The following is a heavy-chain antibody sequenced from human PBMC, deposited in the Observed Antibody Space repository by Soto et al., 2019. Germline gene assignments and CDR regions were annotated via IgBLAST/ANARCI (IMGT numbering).Heavy chain of an antibody. D-gene: IGHD1-26*01. CDR2: MNPNSGNT. V-gene: IGHV1-8*01. J-gene: IGHJ4*02. Sequence: ASVKVSCKASGYTFTSYDINWVRQATGQGLEWMGWMNPNSGNTGYAQKFQGRVTMTRNTSISTAYMELSRLRSEDTAVYYCARVGATKRGFGYWGQGPLVTV. CDR3: ARVGATKRGFGY. CDR1: GYTFTSYD.